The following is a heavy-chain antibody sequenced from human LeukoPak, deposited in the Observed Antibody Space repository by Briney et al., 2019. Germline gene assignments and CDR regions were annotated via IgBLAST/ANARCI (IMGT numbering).Heavy chain of an antibody. Sequence: EASVKVSCKASGYTFTGYFMHWVRQAPGQGLEWMGIINPSGGSTSYAQKFQGRVTMTRDMSTSTVYMELSSLRSEDTAVYYCARGIVGATTRVSWFDPWGQGTLVTVSS. J-gene: IGHJ5*02. D-gene: IGHD1-26*01. CDR1: GYTFTGYF. V-gene: IGHV1-46*01. CDR2: INPSGGST. CDR3: ARGIVGATTRVSWFDP.